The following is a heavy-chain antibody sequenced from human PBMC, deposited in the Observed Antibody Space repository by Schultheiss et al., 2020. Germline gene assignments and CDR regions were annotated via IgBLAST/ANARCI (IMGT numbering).Heavy chain of an antibody. D-gene: IGHD1-26*01. CDR3: ARVGPSMGGTFDI. V-gene: IGHV1-2*02. J-gene: IGHJ3*02. CDR1: GYTFTGYY. CDR2: INPNSGGT. Sequence: ASVKVSGKASGYTFTGYYMHWVRQAPGQGLEWMGWINPNSGGTNYAQKLQGRVTMTTDTSTSTAYMELRSLRSDDTAVYYCARVGPSMGGTFDIWGQGTTVTVSS.